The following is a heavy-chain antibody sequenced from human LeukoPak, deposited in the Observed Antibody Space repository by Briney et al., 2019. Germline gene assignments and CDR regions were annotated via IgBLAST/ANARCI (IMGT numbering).Heavy chain of an antibody. D-gene: IGHD3-9*01. CDR3: AKPQLRYFGFDY. CDR2: ISGSGGST. J-gene: IGHJ4*02. CDR1: GFTFSSYG. V-gene: IGHV3-23*01. Sequence: GGSLRLSCAAAGFTFSSYGMSWVRQAPGKRLEWVSAISGSGGSTYYADSVKGRFTISRDNSKNTLYLQMNSLIAEDTAVYYCAKPQLRYFGFDYWGQGTLVTVSS.